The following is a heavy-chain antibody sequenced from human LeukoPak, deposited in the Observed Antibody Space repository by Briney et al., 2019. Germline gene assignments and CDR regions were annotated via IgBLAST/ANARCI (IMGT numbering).Heavy chain of an antibody. CDR3: AKDITSMVRGVPLDY. D-gene: IGHD3-10*01. CDR2: VNSDGSST. CDR1: GFTFSSYW. J-gene: IGHJ4*02. V-gene: IGHV3-74*01. Sequence: PGGSLRLSCAASGFTFSSYWMHWVRQAPGKGLVWVSRVNSDGSSTSYADSVKGRFTISRDNAKNTLYLQMNSLRAEDTAVYYCAKDITSMVRGVPLDYWAQGTLVTVSS.